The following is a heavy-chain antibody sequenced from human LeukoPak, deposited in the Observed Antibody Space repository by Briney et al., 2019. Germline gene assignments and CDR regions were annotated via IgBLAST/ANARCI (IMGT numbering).Heavy chain of an antibody. V-gene: IGHV4-39*07. J-gene: IGHJ6*03. Sequence: SETLSLTCTVSGGSISSSSYYWGWIRQPPGKGLEWIGSIYYSGSTNYNYNPSLKSRVTISVDTSKNQLSLKLSSVTAADTAVYYCARGGWSMDVWGKGTTVTVSS. CDR1: GGSISSSSYY. CDR2: IYYSGSTNY. D-gene: IGHD2-15*01. CDR3: ARGGWSMDV.